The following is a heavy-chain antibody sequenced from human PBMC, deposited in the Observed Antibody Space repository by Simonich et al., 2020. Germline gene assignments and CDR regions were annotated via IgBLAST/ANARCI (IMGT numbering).Heavy chain of an antibody. V-gene: IGHV1-2*02. CDR3: ARGPRWTGDDAFDI. J-gene: IGHJ3*02. CDR1: GYTFTGYY. CDR2: INPNSGGT. D-gene: IGHD7-27*01. Sequence: QVQLVQSGAEVKKPGASVKVSCKASGYTFTGYYMHWVRQAPGQGLEGVGGINPNSGGTNEEQKCQGRVTMTRETSISTAYMERSRLRSDDTAVYYCARGPRWTGDDAFDIWGQGTMVTVSS.